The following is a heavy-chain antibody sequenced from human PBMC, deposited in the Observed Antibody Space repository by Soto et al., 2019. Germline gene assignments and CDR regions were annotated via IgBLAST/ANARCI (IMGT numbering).Heavy chain of an antibody. CDR2: ISGSGCST. V-gene: IGHV3-23*01. CDR3: AKEPYSGLPDYLNY. CDR1: GFTLSSYA. J-gene: IGHJ4*02. D-gene: IGHD5-12*01. Sequence: PGGSLRLPCAASGFTLSSYAMSWDRQAPGKGLESLSAISGSGCSTDYADSAKGRFTISRDNSKNTLHLQMNSLRAEDTAVYYCAKEPYSGLPDYLNYWRQGPLVAVSS.